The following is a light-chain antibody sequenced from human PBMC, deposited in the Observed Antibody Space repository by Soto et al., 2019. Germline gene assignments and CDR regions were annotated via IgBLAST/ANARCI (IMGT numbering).Light chain of an antibody. J-gene: IGLJ1*01. CDR1: SSNIGAGYD. CDR2: GNS. Sequence: QPVLTQPPSVSGAPGQRVTISCTGSSSNIGAGYDVHWYQQLPGTAPKLLIYGNSNRPSRVPDRFSGSKSGTSAALAITGLQAEDEADYYCQSYDSSLSGSVFGTGTKVTVL. CDR3: QSYDSSLSGSV. V-gene: IGLV1-40*01.